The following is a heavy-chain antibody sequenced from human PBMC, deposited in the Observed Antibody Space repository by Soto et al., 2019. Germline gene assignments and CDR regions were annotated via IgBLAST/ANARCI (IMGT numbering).Heavy chain of an antibody. CDR3: AKDYMAGYGNYVGWFEP. CDR2: ISGSGGST. J-gene: IGHJ5*02. V-gene: IGHV3-23*01. Sequence: EVQLLESGGGLVQPGGSLRLSCAASGFTFSSYAMSWVRQAPGKGLEWVSAISGSGGSTYYADSVKGRFTISGDNSKNTLYLQMNSLRAEDTAVYYCAKDYMAGYGNYVGWFEPWVQGTLVTVS. D-gene: IGHD4-17*01. CDR1: GFTFSSYA.